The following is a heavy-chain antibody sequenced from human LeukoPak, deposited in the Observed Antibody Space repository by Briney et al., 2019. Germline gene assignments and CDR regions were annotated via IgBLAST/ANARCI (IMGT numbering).Heavy chain of an antibody. CDR2: IYYSGST. Sequence: SETLSLTCTVSGGSISSYYWSWIRQPPGKGLEWIGYIYYSGSTNYNPSLKSRVTISVDTSKNQFSLKLSSVTAADTAVYYCARGGSGWYGSYYFDYRGQGTLVTVSS. J-gene: IGHJ4*02. CDR1: GGSISSYY. D-gene: IGHD6-19*01. CDR3: ARGGSGWYGSYYFDY. V-gene: IGHV4-59*01.